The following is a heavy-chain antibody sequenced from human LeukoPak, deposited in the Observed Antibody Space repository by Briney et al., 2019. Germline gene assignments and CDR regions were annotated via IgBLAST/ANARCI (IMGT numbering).Heavy chain of an antibody. J-gene: IGHJ5*02. Sequence: GGSLRLSCAVSGFTFSSYWMSWVRQAPGKGLEWVANIKEDGSAKDHVDSVKGRFTISRDNAKNSLSLQMNSLRAEDTAVYYCAPIFDYGGTWGQGTLVTVSS. CDR3: APIFDYGGT. CDR2: IKEDGSAK. CDR1: GFTFSSYW. D-gene: IGHD4-23*01. V-gene: IGHV3-7*03.